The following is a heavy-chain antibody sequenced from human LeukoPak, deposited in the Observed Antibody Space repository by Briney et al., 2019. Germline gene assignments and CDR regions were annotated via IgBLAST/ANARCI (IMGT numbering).Heavy chain of an antibody. CDR1: GGSIRSGNYY. Sequence: PSQTLSLTCTVSGGSIRSGNYYWSWIRQPAGKGLEWIGRISTSGSTSYKPSLTRRVTMSIDTPNNQFSLKLNSVTAADTAVYYCAREYYYGSGSYRTWFDPWGRGTLVTVSS. V-gene: IGHV4-61*02. CDR3: AREYYYGSGSYRTWFDP. CDR2: ISTSGST. D-gene: IGHD3-10*01. J-gene: IGHJ5*02.